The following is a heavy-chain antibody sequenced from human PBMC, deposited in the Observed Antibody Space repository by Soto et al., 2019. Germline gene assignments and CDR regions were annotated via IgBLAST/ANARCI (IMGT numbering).Heavy chain of an antibody. CDR2: VNPIVTMS. CDR1: GDTFNFYS. V-gene: IGHV1-69*02. D-gene: IGHD3-10*01. CDR3: ASSYGSGYRAFDY. J-gene: IGHJ4*02. Sequence: QVQLVQSGAEVKRPGSSVKVSCKASGDTFNFYSINWVRQAPGPGLGWMGRVNPIVTMSNYAPRFQGRVTMTADNSTSTVYMELSSLRSEATGIYYCASSYGSGYRAFDYWGQGALVTVSS.